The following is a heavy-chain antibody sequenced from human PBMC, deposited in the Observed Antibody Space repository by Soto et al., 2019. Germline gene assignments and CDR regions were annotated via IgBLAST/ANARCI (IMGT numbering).Heavy chain of an antibody. Sequence: QVQLVESGGGVVQPGRSLRLSCAASGFTFSSYGMHWVRQAPGKGLEWVAVISYDGSNKYYADSVKGRFTISRDNSKNTLYPQMNSLRAEDTAVYYCAKDQARGSAYYYYGMDVW. CDR2: ISYDGSNK. CDR1: GFTFSSYG. V-gene: IGHV3-30*18. CDR3: AKDQARGSAYYYYGMDV. D-gene: IGHD3-16*01. J-gene: IGHJ6*01.